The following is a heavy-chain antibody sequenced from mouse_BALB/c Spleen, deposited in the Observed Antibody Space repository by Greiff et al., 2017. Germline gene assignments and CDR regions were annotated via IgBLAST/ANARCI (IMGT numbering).Heavy chain of an antibody. J-gene: IGHJ3*01. CDR1: GYTFTDYW. Sequence: QVQLQQPGAELVMPGASVKMSCKASGYTFTDYWMHWVKQRPGQGLEWIGAIDTSDSYTSYNQKFKGKATLTVDESSSTAYMQLSSLTSEDSAVYYCALYYRYDGFAYWGQGTLVTVSA. CDR2: IDTSDSYT. CDR3: ALYYRYDGFAY. V-gene: IGHV1-69*01. D-gene: IGHD2-14*01.